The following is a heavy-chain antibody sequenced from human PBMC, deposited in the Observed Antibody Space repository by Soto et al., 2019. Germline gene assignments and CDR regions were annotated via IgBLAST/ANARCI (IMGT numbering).Heavy chain of an antibody. CDR3: ARDLPDDTAVAAAMFNFGMDV. CDR2: ISGSSTYT. V-gene: IGHV3-11*06. CDR1: GFIFSDYY. D-gene: IGHD2-2*01. J-gene: IGHJ6*02. Sequence: QVQLVESGGGLVKPGGSLRLSCAASGFIFSDYYMCWIRQAPGKGLEWISYISGSSTYTNYADSVKGRFTIFRDNAKNSLYLQLDSLSAEDTAVYYCARDLPDDTAVAAAMFNFGMDVWGQGTTVTVS.